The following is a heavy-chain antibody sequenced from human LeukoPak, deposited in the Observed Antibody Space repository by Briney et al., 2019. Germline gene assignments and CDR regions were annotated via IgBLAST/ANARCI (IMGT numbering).Heavy chain of an antibody. Sequence: SETXSLTCTVSGGSISSYYWSWVRQXPGKGLEWIGCIYYIGSTNYNPSLKSRVTISVDTSKNQFSLKLTSVIAADTAVYYCARSVVTLYWYFDLWGRGTLVTVSS. CDR3: ARSVVTLYWYFDL. CDR2: IYYIGST. CDR1: GGSISSYY. V-gene: IGHV4-59*08. J-gene: IGHJ2*01. D-gene: IGHD4-23*01.